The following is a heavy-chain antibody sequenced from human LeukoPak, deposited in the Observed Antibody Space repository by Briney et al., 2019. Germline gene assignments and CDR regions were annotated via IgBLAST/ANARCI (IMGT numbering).Heavy chain of an antibody. CDR2: ISYDGSNK. J-gene: IGHJ1*01. V-gene: IGHV3-30*18. D-gene: IGHD5-18*01. CDR1: GFTFSSYW. Sequence: GGSLRLSCAASGFTFSSYWMSWVRQAPGKGLEWVAVISYDGSNKYYADSVKGRFTISRDNSKNTLYLQMNSLRAEDTAVYYCAKDPFSYSWSFLITAYFQHWGQGTLVTVSS. CDR3: AKDPFSYSWSFLITAYFQH.